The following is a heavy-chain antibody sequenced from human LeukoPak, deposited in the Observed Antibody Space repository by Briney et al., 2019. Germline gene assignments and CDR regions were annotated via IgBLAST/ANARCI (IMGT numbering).Heavy chain of an antibody. CDR1: GGRFKSNG. CDR3: ARDAQWELRALDV. CDR2: IIPIFDRA. Sequence: SVKVSCKTIGGRFKSNGFSWLRQAPGQGLEWMGGIIPIFDRANYAQKFEGRVTITADKSTNTTYMEISSLTSDDTAVYYCARDAQWELRALDVWGRGTMVIVSS. V-gene: IGHV1-69*06. D-gene: IGHD1-26*01. J-gene: IGHJ3*01.